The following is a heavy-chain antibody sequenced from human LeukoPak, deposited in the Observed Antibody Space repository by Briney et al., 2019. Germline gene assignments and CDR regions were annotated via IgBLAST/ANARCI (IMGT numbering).Heavy chain of an antibody. CDR3: ARDQPALDY. Sequence: ASVKVSCKASGPTFIGYYMHWVRQAPGQGLEWMGWINLNTGDTDYAPKFQGRVTMTRDTSITTAYMELSRLRYDDTAVYYCARDQPALDYWGRGTLVTVSS. J-gene: IGHJ4*02. V-gene: IGHV1-2*02. CDR1: GPTFIGYY. CDR2: INLNTGDT.